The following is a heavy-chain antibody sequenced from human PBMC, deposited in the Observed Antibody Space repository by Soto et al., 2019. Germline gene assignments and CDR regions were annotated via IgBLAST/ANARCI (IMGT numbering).Heavy chain of an antibody. D-gene: IGHD6-13*01. CDR3: ERAGPYSSSNYWLDTVDY. CDR1: GYTFTNYG. J-gene: IGHJ4*02. CDR2: INTYNGNT. Sequence: QVQLVQSGAEVKKPGASVKVSCKASGYTFTNYGIIWVRQAPGQGLEWMGWINTYNGNTNYAQNLQGSVTSTTDTATRTAYRERRRLSSDDTAMYYSERAGPYSSSNYWLDTVDYWGQGTLVTLSS. V-gene: IGHV1-18*01.